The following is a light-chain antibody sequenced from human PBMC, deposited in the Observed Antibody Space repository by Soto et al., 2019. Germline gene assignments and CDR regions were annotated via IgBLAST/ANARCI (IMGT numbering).Light chain of an antibody. CDR3: QQYGGSIT. J-gene: IGKJ5*01. CDR2: GAS. Sequence: EIVLTQSPGTLSLSPGERATLSCRASQSVSNNYLAWYHQKPGQAPRLLIYGASTRATGIPDRFSGSGSETDFTLTISRLEPADFAVYYCQQYGGSITFGQGTRLEIE. V-gene: IGKV3-20*01. CDR1: QSVSNNY.